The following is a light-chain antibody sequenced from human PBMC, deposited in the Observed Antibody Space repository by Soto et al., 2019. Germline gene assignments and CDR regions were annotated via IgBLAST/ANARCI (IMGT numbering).Light chain of an antibody. V-gene: IGLV2-14*01. CDR3: SSYTTRTTLYV. Sequence: QSVLTQPASVSGSPGQSITISCTGTSSDVGSYNYVSWYQLHPGKAPKLMIYEVSNRPSGVSNRFSGSKSGDTASLTISGLQAEDEADYYCSSYTTRTTLYVFGTGTKGTV. CDR2: EVS. CDR1: SSDVGSYNY. J-gene: IGLJ1*01.